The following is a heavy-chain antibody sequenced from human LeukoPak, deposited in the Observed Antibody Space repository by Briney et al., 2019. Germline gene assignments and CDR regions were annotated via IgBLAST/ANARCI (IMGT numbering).Heavy chain of an antibody. CDR2: INPDSGGT. Sequence: GASVKVSCKASGYTFTGYYMHWVRQAPGQGLEWMGWINPDSGGTNYGKKFQGRVTMTRDTSISTVYMEVSRLRSDDTAVYYCARVKEATTATILDYFQHWGQGTLVTVSS. CDR3: ARVKEATTATILDYFQH. J-gene: IGHJ1*01. CDR1: GYTFTGYY. V-gene: IGHV1-2*02. D-gene: IGHD4-17*01.